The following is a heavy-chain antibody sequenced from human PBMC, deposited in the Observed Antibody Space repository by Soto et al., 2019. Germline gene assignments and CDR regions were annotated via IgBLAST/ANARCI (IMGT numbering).Heavy chain of an antibody. J-gene: IGHJ6*02. V-gene: IGHV1-58*01. CDR3: AARLYSRSLMAV. Sequence: SVKVSCKASGFTFTSSAVQWVRQARGQRLEWIGWIVVGSGNTNYAQKFQERVTITRDMSTSTAYMELSSPRSEDTAVYYCAARLYSRSLMAVWGQGTTVTVSS. D-gene: IGHD6-13*01. CDR2: IVVGSGNT. CDR1: GFTFTSSA.